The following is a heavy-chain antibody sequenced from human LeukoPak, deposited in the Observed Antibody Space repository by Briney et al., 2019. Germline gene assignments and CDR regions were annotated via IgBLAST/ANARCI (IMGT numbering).Heavy chain of an antibody. J-gene: IGHJ3*02. CDR3: ARAEFYEYVWGSKGTFDI. CDR2: IYYSGST. Sequence: SETLSLTCTVSGGSISSSSYYWGWLRQPPGTGLEWIGNIYYSGSTNYNPSLKSRVTMSVDTSKNQFSLKLGSVTAADTAVYYCARAEFYEYVWGSKGTFDIWGQGTMVTVSS. D-gene: IGHD3-16*01. V-gene: IGHV4-39*07. CDR1: GGSISSSSYY.